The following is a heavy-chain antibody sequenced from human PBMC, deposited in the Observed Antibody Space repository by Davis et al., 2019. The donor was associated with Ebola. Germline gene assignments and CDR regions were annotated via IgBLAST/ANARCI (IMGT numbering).Heavy chain of an antibody. CDR1: GFSFGDYG. J-gene: IGHJ3*02. CDR3: ARGAPHTEYPYAFDI. Sequence: GGSLRLSCAASGFSFGDYGMSWVRQAPGKGLEWVSGITWNAASTGYADSVKGRFTISRDNAKNSLYLQVNSLRAEDTALYHCARGAPHTEYPYAFDIWGQGTLVTVSS. V-gene: IGHV3-20*01. D-gene: IGHD2-2*02. CDR2: ITWNAAST.